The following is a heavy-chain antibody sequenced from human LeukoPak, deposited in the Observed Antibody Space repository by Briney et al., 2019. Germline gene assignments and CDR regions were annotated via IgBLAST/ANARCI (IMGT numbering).Heavy chain of an antibody. CDR3: ARDESGNFPNWFDP. J-gene: IGHJ5*02. V-gene: IGHV4-4*07. CDR2: IYGSGST. CDR1: GDPMTSFY. D-gene: IGHD1-26*01. Sequence: SETLSLTCSVSGDPMTSFYWNWIRQPAGKGLEWIGRIYGSGSTNYNPSLKSRVTMSIDKSNHQFSLRLRSVTAADTAVYYCARDESGNFPNWFDPWGQGTLVTVSS.